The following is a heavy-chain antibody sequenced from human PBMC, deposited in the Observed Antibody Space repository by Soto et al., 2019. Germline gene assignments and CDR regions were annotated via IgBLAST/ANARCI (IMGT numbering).Heavy chain of an antibody. V-gene: IGHV1-18*01. J-gene: IGHJ4*02. Sequence: QVQLVQSGVEVKKPGASVKVSCKAMGYTFTNYGLSRVRQAPGEGLEWLGWISAYNGHTKYAQKVQDRVTLTTDTSASTAYLELSSLRSDDTAVYYCVRGDGGYFDHWGQGTLVLVSS. CDR2: ISAYNGHT. CDR1: GYTFTNYG. CDR3: VRGDGGYFDH. D-gene: IGHD3-16*01.